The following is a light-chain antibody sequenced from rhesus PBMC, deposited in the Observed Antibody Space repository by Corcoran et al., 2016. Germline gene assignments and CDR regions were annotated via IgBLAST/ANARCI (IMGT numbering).Light chain of an antibody. Sequence: DIQMTQSPSSLSASVGDTVTITCRASQSISSWLAWYQQKPGKAPKLLIYKASSLQSGVPSRFSGSGSGTDLPLTISSLQSEDFATYYFQQYSSSPWTFGQGTKVEIK. CDR2: KAS. J-gene: IGKJ1*01. CDR1: QSISSW. V-gene: IGKV1-22*01. CDR3: QQYSSSPWT.